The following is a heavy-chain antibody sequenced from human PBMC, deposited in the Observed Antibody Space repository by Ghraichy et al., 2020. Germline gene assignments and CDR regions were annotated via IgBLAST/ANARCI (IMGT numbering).Heavy chain of an antibody. CDR1: GFTLTDDW. D-gene: IGHD2-2*01. V-gene: IGHV3-7*01. CDR2: VNHNGGQT. CDR3: ATFDTSSN. J-gene: IGHJ4*02. Sequence: ETLSLTCAASGFTLTDDWMSWVRQAPGKGLESVATVNHNGGQTFYVDSVKGRFTISRDTANNALHLQMNSLGAEDTAVYYCATFDTSSNWGQGTLVAVSS.